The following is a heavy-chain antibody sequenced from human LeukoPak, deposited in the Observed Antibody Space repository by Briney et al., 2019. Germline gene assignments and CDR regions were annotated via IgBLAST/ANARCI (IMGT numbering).Heavy chain of an antibody. Sequence: SETLSLTCTVSGGPISSYYWSWIRQPPGKGLEWIGYIYYSGSTNYNPSLKSRVTISVDTSKNQFSLKLSSVTAADTAVYYCARFNRYYFDYWGQGTLVTVSS. CDR2: IYYSGST. V-gene: IGHV4-59*01. CDR3: ARFNRYYFDY. J-gene: IGHJ4*02. CDR1: GGPISSYY.